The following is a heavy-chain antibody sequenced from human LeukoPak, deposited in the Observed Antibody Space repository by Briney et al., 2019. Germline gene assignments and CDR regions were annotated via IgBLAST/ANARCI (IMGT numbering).Heavy chain of an antibody. CDR2: IYPGDSDT. J-gene: IGHJ4*02. Sequence: GESLKISCKGSGYSFTSYWIGWVRQMPGKGLEWMGIIYPGDSDTRNSPSFQGQVTISADKSISTAYLQWSSLKASDTAMYYCAISEGEMATSLDYWGQGTLVTVSS. D-gene: IGHD5-24*01. CDR1: GYSFTSYW. V-gene: IGHV5-51*01. CDR3: AISEGEMATSLDY.